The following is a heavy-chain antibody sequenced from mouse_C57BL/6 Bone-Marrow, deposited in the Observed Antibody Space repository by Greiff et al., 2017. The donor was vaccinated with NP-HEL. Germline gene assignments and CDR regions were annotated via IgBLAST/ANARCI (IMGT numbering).Heavy chain of an antibody. J-gene: IGHJ4*01. D-gene: IGHD2-4*01. V-gene: IGHV1-55*01. Sequence: VQLQQPGAELVKPGASVKMSCKASGYTFTSYWITWVKQRPGQGLEWIGDLYPGSGSTNYNEKFKSKATLTVDTSSSTAYMQLSSLTSEDSAVYYCARGRRYDYDLYDAMDYWGQGTSVTVSS. CDR2: LYPGSGST. CDR3: ARGRRYDYDLYDAMDY. CDR1: GYTFTSYW.